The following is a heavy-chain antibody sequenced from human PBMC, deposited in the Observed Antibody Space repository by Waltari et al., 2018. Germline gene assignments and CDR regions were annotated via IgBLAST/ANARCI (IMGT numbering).Heavy chain of an antibody. CDR1: GGSISSGDYS. D-gene: IGHD3-22*01. Sequence: QVQLQESGPGLVRPSQTLSLTCTVSGGSISSGDYSWSWIRQPPRKGLEWIGFHDYIRNTYYKPSLRSRVTIAVDTSKNQFSLKLSSVTVADTAVYYCVRGRYYYNSSGRGTSHWYFDLWGRGTLVTVSS. V-gene: IGHV4-30-4*08. J-gene: IGHJ2*01. CDR3: VRGRYYYNSSGRGTSHWYFDL. CDR2: HDYIRNT.